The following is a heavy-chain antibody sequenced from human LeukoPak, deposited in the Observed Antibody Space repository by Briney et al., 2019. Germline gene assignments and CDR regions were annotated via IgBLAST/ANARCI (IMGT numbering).Heavy chain of an antibody. CDR2: IYDSGST. D-gene: IGHD6-13*01. J-gene: IGHJ4*02. CDR3: ARGRAAAGDFDY. V-gene: IGHV4-39*07. CDR1: GGSIRSSYYY. Sequence: SETLSLTCTVSGGSIRSSYYYWGWIRQPPGKGLEWIGSIYDSGSTYYNPSLKSRVTKSVDTSKNQFSLKLSSVTAADTAVYYCARGRAAAGDFDYWGQGTLVTVSS.